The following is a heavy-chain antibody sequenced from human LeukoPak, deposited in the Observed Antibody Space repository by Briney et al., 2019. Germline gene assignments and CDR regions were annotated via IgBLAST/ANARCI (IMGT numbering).Heavy chain of an antibody. Sequence: GGSLRLSCAVSGFTFSSYGMHWVRQAPGKGLEWVAVIWYDGSNKYYADSVKGRFTISRDNSKNTLYLQMNSLRAEDTAVYYCAKDTTRTTVTPFDYWGQGTLVTVSS. CDR2: IWYDGSNK. J-gene: IGHJ4*02. V-gene: IGHV3-33*06. D-gene: IGHD4-17*01. CDR3: AKDTTRTTVTPFDY. CDR1: GFTFSSYG.